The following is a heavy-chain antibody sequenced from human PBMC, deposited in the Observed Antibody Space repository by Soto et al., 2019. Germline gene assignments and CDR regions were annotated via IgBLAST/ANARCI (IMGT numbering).Heavy chain of an antibody. Sequence: SETLSLTCTVSGGSISSGGYYWSWIRQHPGNGLEWIGYIYYSGSTYYNPSLKSRVTISVDTSKNQFSLKLSSVTAADTAVYYCARDSVAAMVNGPGRWYYYYGMDVWGQGTTVTVSS. CDR3: ARDSVAAMVNGPGRWYYYYGMDV. CDR2: IYYSGST. J-gene: IGHJ6*02. V-gene: IGHV4-31*03. CDR1: GGSISSGGYY. D-gene: IGHD5-18*01.